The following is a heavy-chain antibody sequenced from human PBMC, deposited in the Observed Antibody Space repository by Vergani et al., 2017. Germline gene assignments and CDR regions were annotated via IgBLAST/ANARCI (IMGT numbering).Heavy chain of an antibody. Sequence: QVQLQESGPGLVKPSETLSLTCTVSGGSVSSGSYYWSWIRQPPGKGLEWIGYIYYSGSTNYNPSLKSRVTISVDTSKNQVSLKLSSVTAADTAVYYCARETPGDAFDIWGQGTMVTVSS. CDR3: ARETPGDAFDI. J-gene: IGHJ3*02. V-gene: IGHV4-61*01. CDR2: IYYSGST. CDR1: GGSVSSGSYY.